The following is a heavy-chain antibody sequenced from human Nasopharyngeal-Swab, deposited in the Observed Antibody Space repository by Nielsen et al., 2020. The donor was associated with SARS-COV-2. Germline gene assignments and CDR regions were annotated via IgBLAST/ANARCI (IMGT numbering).Heavy chain of an antibody. Sequence: ASVKVSCKASGGTFSSYAISWVRQAPGQGLEWMGWISTYNGKTSYAQKFQDRVSMTTDTSTTTAYMELRSLTSDGTAVYFCARVDFDVSDYYRNQYLYYGMDVWGQGTKVAVSS. J-gene: IGHJ6*02. D-gene: IGHD3-22*01. V-gene: IGHV1-18*01. CDR3: ARVDFDVSDYYRNQYLYYGMDV. CDR1: GGTFSSYA. CDR2: ISTYNGKT.